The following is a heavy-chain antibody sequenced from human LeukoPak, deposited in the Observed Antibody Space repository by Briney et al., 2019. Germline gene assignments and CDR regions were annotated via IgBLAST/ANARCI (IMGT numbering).Heavy chain of an antibody. CDR2: ITGDTKLI. Sequence: GGSLRLSCAASGFNFRIYAMNWVRQAPGKGLEWVSVITGDTKLIDYAGSVRGRFTISRDNSGNTLYLQMNSLRVEDTATYYCTKDRQPDGLYNFDYWGQGAQVSVSS. CDR1: GFNFRIYA. CDR3: TKDRQPDGLYNFDY. D-gene: IGHD5-24*01. V-gene: IGHV3-23*01. J-gene: IGHJ4*02.